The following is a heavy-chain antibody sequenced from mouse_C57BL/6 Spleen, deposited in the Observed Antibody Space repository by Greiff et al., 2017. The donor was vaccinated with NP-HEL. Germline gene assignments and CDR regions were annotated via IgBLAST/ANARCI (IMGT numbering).Heavy chain of an antibody. CDR1: GFSLTSYG. Sequence: QVQLQQSGPGLVQPSQSLSITCTVSGFSLTSYGVHWVRQSPGKGLEWLGVIWSGGSTDYNAAFISRLSISKDNSTSQVFLKMNSLQAEDTAIYYCARRWLADWGQGTLVTVSA. CDR3: ARRWLAD. J-gene: IGHJ3*01. CDR2: IWSGGST. V-gene: IGHV2-2*01.